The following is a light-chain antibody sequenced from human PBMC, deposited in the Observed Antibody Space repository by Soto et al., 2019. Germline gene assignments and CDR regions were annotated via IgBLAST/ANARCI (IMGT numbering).Light chain of an antibody. CDR2: DVS. V-gene: IGLV2-14*03. Sequence: QPVSVSGSPGQSITISCTGTSSDVGRYNYVSWYQQHPGKAPKLMIFDVSNRPSGVSNRFSGSKSGNTASLSISGLQPEDEADYYCSSYTSSSTLVVFGGGTQLTVL. CDR3: SSYTSSSTLVV. CDR1: SSDVGRYNY. J-gene: IGLJ2*01.